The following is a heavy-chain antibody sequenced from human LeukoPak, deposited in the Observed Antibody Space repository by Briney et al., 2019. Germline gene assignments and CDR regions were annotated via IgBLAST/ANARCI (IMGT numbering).Heavy chain of an antibody. CDR1: GFTFSDYY. J-gene: IGHJ4*02. CDR2: IRYDGSNK. V-gene: IGHV3-30*02. Sequence: PGGSLRLSCAASGFTFSDYYMSWIRQAPGKGLEWVAFIRYDGSNKYYADSVKGRFTISRDNSKNTLYLQMNSLRAEDTAVYYCAKDDKGYGDYVDYWGQGTLVTVSS. CDR3: AKDDKGYGDYVDY. D-gene: IGHD4-17*01.